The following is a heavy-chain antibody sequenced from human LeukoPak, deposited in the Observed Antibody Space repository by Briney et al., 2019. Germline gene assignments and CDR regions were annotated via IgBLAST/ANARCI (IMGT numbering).Heavy chain of an antibody. V-gene: IGHV3-23*01. CDR1: GFTFSAYG. J-gene: IGHJ3*02. D-gene: IGHD1-14*01. CDR2: VSGADGTT. Sequence: PGGSLRLSCAASGFTFSAYGMSWVRQSPRKGLEWVSGVSGADGTTYYADSVKGRFTISRDNSKNTLYLQMNSLRAEDTAVYYCARSPGRRDAFDIWGQGTMVTVSS. CDR3: ARSPGRRDAFDI.